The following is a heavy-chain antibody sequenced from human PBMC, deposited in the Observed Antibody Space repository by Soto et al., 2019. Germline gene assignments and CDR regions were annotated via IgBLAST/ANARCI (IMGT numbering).Heavy chain of an antibody. CDR2: INHSGST. CDR1: GGSFSGYY. V-gene: IGHV4-34*01. D-gene: IGHD3-3*01. Sequence: SETVSLTCAVYGGSFSGYYWSWIRQPPGKGLEWIGEINHSGSTNYNPSLKSRVTISVDTSKNQFSLKLSSVTAADTAVYYCARRTGVLRFLEWLSPHYGMDVWGQGTTVTVSS. J-gene: IGHJ6*02. CDR3: ARRTGVLRFLEWLSPHYGMDV.